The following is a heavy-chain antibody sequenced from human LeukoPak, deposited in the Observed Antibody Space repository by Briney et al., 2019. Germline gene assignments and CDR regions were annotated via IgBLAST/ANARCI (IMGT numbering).Heavy chain of an antibody. CDR1: GYTFTGSY. CDR2: INPNSGGT. D-gene: IGHD4-17*01. J-gene: IGHJ4*02. Sequence: ASVKVSCKASGYTFTGSYLHWVRQAPGQGLEWMGWINPNSGGTNYARQFQGRVTMTRDTSISTAYMELSRLRSDDTAVYHCARVLTTVTFDCWGQGTLVTVSS. V-gene: IGHV1-2*02. CDR3: ARVLTTVTFDC.